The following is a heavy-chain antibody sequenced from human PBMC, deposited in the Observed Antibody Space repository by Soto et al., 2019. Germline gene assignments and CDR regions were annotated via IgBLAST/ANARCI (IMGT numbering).Heavy chain of an antibody. CDR3: AMVLYGGSSRFDY. CDR1: GFTFSNNG. J-gene: IGHJ4*02. CDR2: ISSDGSKK. Sequence: QVQLVESGGGVVQPGRSLRLSCVASGFTFSNNGIHWVRQAPGKGLEWVAVISSDGSKKYYADSVKGRCTISRDNSKNTLYLQMNSLRAADTAVYYCAMVLYGGSSRFDYWGQGTLVTVSS. V-gene: IGHV3-30*03. D-gene: IGHD2-15*01.